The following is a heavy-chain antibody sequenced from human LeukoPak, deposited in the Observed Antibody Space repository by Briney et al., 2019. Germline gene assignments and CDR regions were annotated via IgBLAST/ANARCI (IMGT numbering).Heavy chain of an antibody. D-gene: IGHD5-12*01. CDR2: IYYSGST. J-gene: IGHJ4*02. V-gene: IGHV4-59*11. CDR1: GGSTSSHY. CDR3: ARNGGYDSSPFDY. Sequence: SETLSLTCTVSGGSTSSHYWSWIRQPPGKGLEWIGYIYYSGSTNYNPSLKSRVTISVDTSKNQFSLKLSSVTAADTAVYYCARNGGYDSSPFDYWGQGTLVTVSS.